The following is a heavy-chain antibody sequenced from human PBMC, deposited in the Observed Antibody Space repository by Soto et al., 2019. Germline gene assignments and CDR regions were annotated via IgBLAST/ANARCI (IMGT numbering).Heavy chain of an antibody. CDR1: GFSFSSFA. V-gene: IGHV3-23*01. J-gene: IGHJ4*02. D-gene: IGHD6-19*01. CDR2: ISGGGGSP. CDR3: TKPSSGWADSFDY. Sequence: GGSLRLSCAASGFSFSSFAMSWVRQAPGKGLEWVSAISGGGGSPYYADSVKGRFTISRDNSKNTLYLQMNSLRAEDTAVYYCTKPSSGWADSFDYWGQGTLVTVSS.